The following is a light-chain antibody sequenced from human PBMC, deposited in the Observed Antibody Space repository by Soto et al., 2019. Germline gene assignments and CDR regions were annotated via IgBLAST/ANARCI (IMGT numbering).Light chain of an antibody. J-gene: IGLJ2*01. CDR2: DVS. Sequence: QSALTQPASVSGSPGQSITISCTGTSSDVGGYNYVSWYQHHPGKAPKLMIYDVSNRPSGVSNRFSGSKSGNMASLTISGLQAEDEADYYCSSYTSSGTLVVFGGGTKVTVL. CDR3: SSYTSSGTLVV. CDR1: SSDVGGYNY. V-gene: IGLV2-14*03.